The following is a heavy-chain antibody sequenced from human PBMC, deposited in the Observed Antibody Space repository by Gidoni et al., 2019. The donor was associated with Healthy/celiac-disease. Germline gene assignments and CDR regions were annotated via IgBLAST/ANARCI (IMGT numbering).Heavy chain of an antibody. CDR2: IYYSGST. V-gene: IGHV4-59*01. CDR3: AREGGRGYSYGNFDY. J-gene: IGHJ4*02. D-gene: IGHD5-18*01. Sequence: QVQLQESGPGLVKPSETLSLTCTVSGGSISSYYWSWIRQPPGKGLEWIGYIYYSGSTNYNPSLKSRVTISVDTSKNQFSLKLSSVTAADTAVYYRAREGGRGYSYGNFDYWGQGTLVTVSS. CDR1: GGSISSYY.